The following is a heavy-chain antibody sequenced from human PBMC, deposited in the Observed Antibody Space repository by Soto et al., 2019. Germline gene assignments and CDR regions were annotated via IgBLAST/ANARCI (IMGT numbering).Heavy chain of an antibody. Sequence: GGSLRLSCAASGLTFSGSPMHWVRQASGKGLEWVGRIRGKVDNYATAYAESVKGRFTISRDESKSTAYLQMNSLKTEDTAVYYCTTYGDHAAYWGRGTLVTVSS. CDR2: IRGKVDNYAT. CDR3: TTYGDHAAY. J-gene: IGHJ4*02. D-gene: IGHD4-17*01. V-gene: IGHV3-73*01. CDR1: GLTFSGSP.